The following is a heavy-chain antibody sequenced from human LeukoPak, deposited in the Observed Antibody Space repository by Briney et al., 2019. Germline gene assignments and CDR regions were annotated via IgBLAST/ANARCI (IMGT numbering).Heavy chain of an antibody. J-gene: IGHJ4*02. Sequence: SETLSLTCTVSGDSIRSYYWSWIRKPPGKGLEWIGYIYYSGSTKYNPSLKSRVTISVDTSKNQFSLKLSSVTAADTAVYFCARGGSSDWYAVSLDYWGQGTLVTVSS. CDR2: IYYSGST. CDR3: ARGGSSDWYAVSLDY. D-gene: IGHD6-13*01. CDR1: GDSIRSYY. V-gene: IGHV4-59*01.